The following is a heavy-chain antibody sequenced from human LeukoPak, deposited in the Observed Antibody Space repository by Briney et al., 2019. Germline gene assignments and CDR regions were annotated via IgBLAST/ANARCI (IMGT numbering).Heavy chain of an antibody. Sequence: GGSLRLSCAASGFTFSSYWMSWVRQAPGKGLEWVANIKQDGSEKYYVDSVKGRFTISRDNAKNTVYLQMNSLTDEDTAVYYCARDGGVGTPFDHWGQGALVTVSS. J-gene: IGHJ4*02. V-gene: IGHV3-7*01. D-gene: IGHD3-16*01. CDR1: GFTFSSYW. CDR3: ARDGGVGTPFDH. CDR2: IKQDGSEK.